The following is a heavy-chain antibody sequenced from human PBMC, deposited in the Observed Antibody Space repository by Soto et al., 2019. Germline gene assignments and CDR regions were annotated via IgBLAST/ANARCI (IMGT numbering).Heavy chain of an antibody. V-gene: IGHV4-59*01. Sequence: SETLSLTCPVSGGSISSYYWSWIRQPPGKGLEWIGYIYYSGSTNYNPSLKSRVTISVDTSKNQFSLKLSSVTAADTAVCYCARDQRIDDYNPWGQGTLVTVSS. D-gene: IGHD4-4*01. J-gene: IGHJ4*01. CDR3: ARDQRIDDYNP. CDR2: IYYSGST. CDR1: GGSISSYY.